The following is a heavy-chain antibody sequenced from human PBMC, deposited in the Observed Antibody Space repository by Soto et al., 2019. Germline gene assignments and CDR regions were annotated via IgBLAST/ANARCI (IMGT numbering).Heavy chain of an antibody. Sequence: GGSLRLSCAASGFTFSNYAMSWVRQAPGKGLEWVSTLTAGGGDTYYAESVKGRFTINPDTSKNQFSLQLNSVTPEDTAVYYCARANPTGGGYDRWGQGTLVTVSS. V-gene: IGHV3-23*01. J-gene: IGHJ5*02. CDR2: LTAGGGDT. D-gene: IGHD5-12*01. CDR1: GFTFSNYA. CDR3: ARANPTGGGYDR.